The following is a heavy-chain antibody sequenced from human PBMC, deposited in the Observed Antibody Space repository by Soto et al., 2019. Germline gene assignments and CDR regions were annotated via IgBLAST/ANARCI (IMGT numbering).Heavy chain of an antibody. CDR3: AKDIGLADDAFDI. D-gene: IGHD2-15*01. CDR1: GFTFDDYT. CDR2: ISWNSGSI. J-gene: IGHJ3*02. Sequence: GGSLRLSCAASGFTFDDYTMHWVRQAPGKGLEWVSGISWNSGSIGYADSVKGRFTISRDNAKNSLYLQMNSLRAADRALYYCAKDIGLADDAFDIWGQGTMVTVSS. V-gene: IGHV3-9*01.